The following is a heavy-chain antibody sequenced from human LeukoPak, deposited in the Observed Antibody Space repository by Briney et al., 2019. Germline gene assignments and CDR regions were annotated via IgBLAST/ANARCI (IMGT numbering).Heavy chain of an antibody. Sequence: SETLSLTCTVSGGSISSSSYYWGWIRQPPGKGLEWIGSIYYSGSTYYNPSLESRVTISVDTSKNQFSLKLTSVTAADTAVYYCARRGRPSGPFDYRGQGTLVTVSS. CDR2: IYYSGST. CDR1: GGSISSSSYY. D-gene: IGHD2-15*01. CDR3: ARRGRPSGPFDY. V-gene: IGHV4-39*01. J-gene: IGHJ4*02.